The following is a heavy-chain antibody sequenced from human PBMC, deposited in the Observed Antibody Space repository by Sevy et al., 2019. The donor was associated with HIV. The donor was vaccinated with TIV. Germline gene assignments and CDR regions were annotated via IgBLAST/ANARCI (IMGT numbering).Heavy chain of an antibody. V-gene: IGHV3-30-3*01. CDR2: ISYDGSNK. CDR1: GFTFSSYA. J-gene: IGHJ6*02. Sequence: GGSLRLSCAASGFTFSSYAMHWVRQAPGKGLEWVAVISYDGSNKYYADSVKGRFTISRDNSKNTLYLQMNSLRAEDTAVYYCSVPAAMRDYYYGMDVWGQGTTVTVSS. D-gene: IGHD2-2*01. CDR3: SVPAAMRDYYYGMDV.